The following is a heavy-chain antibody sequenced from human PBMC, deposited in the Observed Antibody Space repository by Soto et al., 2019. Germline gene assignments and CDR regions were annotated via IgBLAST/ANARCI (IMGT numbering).Heavy chain of an antibody. D-gene: IGHD3-10*01. CDR3: ARDCCASGSHDF. CDR1: GFTISNYW. CDR2: IKQDGSVR. J-gene: IGHJ4*02. V-gene: IGHV3-7*01. Sequence: SLRLSCAASGFTISNYWMSWVRQAPGKGLEWVANIKQDGSVRHYVDSVKGRFMISRDNAKNSLYLQMNSLRVEDTAVYYCARDCCASGSHDFWGQGNLVTVSS.